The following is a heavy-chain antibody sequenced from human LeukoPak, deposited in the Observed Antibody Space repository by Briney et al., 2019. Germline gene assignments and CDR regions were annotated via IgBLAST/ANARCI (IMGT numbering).Heavy chain of an antibody. CDR2: IKEDGSEI. V-gene: IGHV3-7*01. D-gene: IGHD6-13*01. Sequence: PGGSLRLSCAASGFTFSNYWMNWVRQAPGKGLEWVANIKEDGSEIYYLESVKGRFTISRDNAKNSLYLQMNSLRAEDTAEYFCAREWAPPGIGRYYFDHWGQGTLVTVSS. CDR3: AREWAPPGIGRYYFDH. CDR1: GFTFSNYW. J-gene: IGHJ4*02.